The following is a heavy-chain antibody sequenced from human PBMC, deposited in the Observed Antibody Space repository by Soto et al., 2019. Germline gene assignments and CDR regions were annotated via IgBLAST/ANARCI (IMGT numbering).Heavy chain of an antibody. D-gene: IGHD3-16*01. J-gene: IGHJ4*02. CDR3: ARLGAYFQALDS. CDR2: IYSSENT. V-gene: IGHV4-39*01. Sequence: SETLSLTCTVSGGSVSSNSYSWGWIRQSPGKGLEWIGTIYSSENTYYNQSLLSRVTISVDTSKNEFSLRLSSVTAADTAVYYCARLGAYFQALDSWGQGTLVTVSS. CDR1: GGSVSSNSYS.